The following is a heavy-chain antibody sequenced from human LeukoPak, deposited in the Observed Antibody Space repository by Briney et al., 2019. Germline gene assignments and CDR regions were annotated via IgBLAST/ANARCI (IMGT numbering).Heavy chain of an antibody. Sequence: GRSLRLSCAASGFTFSSYGMHWVRQAPGKGLEWVAVISYDGSNKYYADSVKGRFTISRDNSKNTLYLQMNSLRAEDMAVYYCAKLTGVAGTGDYWGQGTLVTVSS. CDR3: AKLTGVAGTGDY. D-gene: IGHD6-19*01. CDR2: ISYDGSNK. V-gene: IGHV3-30*18. J-gene: IGHJ4*02. CDR1: GFTFSSYG.